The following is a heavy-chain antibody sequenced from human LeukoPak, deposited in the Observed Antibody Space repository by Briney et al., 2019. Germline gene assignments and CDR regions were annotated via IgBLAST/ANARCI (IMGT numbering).Heavy chain of an antibody. J-gene: IGHJ4*02. D-gene: IGHD3-10*01. CDR3: AIGHYYGSGSYPPYYFDY. CDR2: IYYSGST. CDR1: GGSISSYY. Sequence: SETLSLTCTVSGGSISSYYWSWIRQPPGKGLEWIGYIYYSGSTNYNPSLKSRVTISVDTSKNQFSLKLSSVTAADTAVYYCAIGHYYGSGSYPPYYFDYWGQGTLVTVSS. V-gene: IGHV4-59*12.